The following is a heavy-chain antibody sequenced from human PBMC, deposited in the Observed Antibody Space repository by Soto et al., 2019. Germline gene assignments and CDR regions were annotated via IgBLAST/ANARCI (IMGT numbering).Heavy chain of an antibody. CDR2: IWYDGSNK. CDR3: ARGSGSSSWYNWFDP. D-gene: IGHD6-13*01. J-gene: IGHJ5*02. V-gene: IGHV3-33*08. Sequence: GGSLRLSCAASGFTFSSYAMHWVRQAPGKGLEWVAVIWYDGSNKYYADSVKGRFTISRDNSKNTLYLQMNSLRAEDTAVYYCARGSGSSSWYNWFDPWGQGTLVTVSS. CDR1: GFTFSSYA.